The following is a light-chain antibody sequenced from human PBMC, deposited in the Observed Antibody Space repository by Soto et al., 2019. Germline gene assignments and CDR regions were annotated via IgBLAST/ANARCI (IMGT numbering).Light chain of an antibody. J-gene: IGKJ1*01. CDR2: GAS. Sequence: EVVMTQAPLTLCRAPFDMATLSCRASQSVSSNLAWYQQKPGQAPRLLIHGASTRATGIPARFSGSGSGTELTLTISSLQSEDFAVYFCQQDNRLPWRFGQGAKVEIK. CDR1: QSVSSN. CDR3: QQDNRLPWR. V-gene: IGKV3-15*01.